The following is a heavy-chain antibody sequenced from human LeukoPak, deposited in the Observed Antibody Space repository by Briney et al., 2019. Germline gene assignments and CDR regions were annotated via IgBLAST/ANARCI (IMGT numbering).Heavy chain of an antibody. Sequence: SETLSLTCTVSGVSISSYYWSWIRQPPGKGLEWTGYIYYSGSTNYNPSLKSRVTISVDTSKNQFSLKLSSVTAADTAVYYCARSRDAVSYLFDYWGQGTLVTVSS. V-gene: IGHV4-59*08. CDR1: GVSISSYY. J-gene: IGHJ4*02. CDR2: IYYSGST. D-gene: IGHD5-24*01. CDR3: ARSRDAVSYLFDY.